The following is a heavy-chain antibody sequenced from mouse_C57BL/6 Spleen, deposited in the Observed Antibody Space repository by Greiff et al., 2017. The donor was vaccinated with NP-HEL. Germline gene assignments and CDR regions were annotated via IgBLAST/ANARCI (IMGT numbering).Heavy chain of an antibody. CDR1: GFSLTSYG. Sequence: VQLQQSGPGLVQPSQSLSITCTVSGFSLTSYGVHWVRQSPGKGLEWLGVIWSGGSTDYNAAFISRLSISKDNSKSQVFFKMNSLQADDTAIYYCASPLLRGFAYWGQGTLVTVSA. D-gene: IGHD1-2*01. V-gene: IGHV2-2*01. J-gene: IGHJ3*01. CDR2: IWSGGST. CDR3: ASPLLRGFAY.